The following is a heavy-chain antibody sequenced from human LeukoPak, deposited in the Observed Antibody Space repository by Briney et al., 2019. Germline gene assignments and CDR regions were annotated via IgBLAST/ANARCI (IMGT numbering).Heavy chain of an antibody. Sequence: GGSLRLSCAASGFTFSSYEMNWVRQAPGKGLVWVSRINSDGSSTSYADSVKGRFTISRDNAKNTLYLQMNSLRAEDTAVYYCARDQKSGGYSGYDFIGGADYWGQGTLVTVSS. CDR3: ARDQKSGGYSGYDFIGGADY. V-gene: IGHV3-74*01. D-gene: IGHD5-12*01. CDR2: INSDGSST. CDR1: GFTFSSYE. J-gene: IGHJ4*02.